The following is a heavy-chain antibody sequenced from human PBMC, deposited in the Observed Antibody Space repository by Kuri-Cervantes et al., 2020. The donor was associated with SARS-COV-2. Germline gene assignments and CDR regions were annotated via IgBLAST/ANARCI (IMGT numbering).Heavy chain of an antibody. CDR3: ARDYCSSTSCYTYYYYGMDV. V-gene: IGHV3-30*19. CDR2: ISYDGSNK. D-gene: IGHD2-2*02. J-gene: IGHJ6*01. Sequence: GGSLRLSCAASGFTFSNYGIHWVRQAPGKGLEWVAVISYDGSNKYYADSVKGRFTISRDNSKNTLYLQMNSLRAEDTAVYYCARDYCSSTSCYTYYYYGMDVWGQGTTVTVSS. CDR1: GFTFSNYG.